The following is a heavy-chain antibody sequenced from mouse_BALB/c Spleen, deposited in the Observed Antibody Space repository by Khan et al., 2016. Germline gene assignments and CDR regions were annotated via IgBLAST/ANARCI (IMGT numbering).Heavy chain of an antibody. CDR3: TTGFAY. V-gene: IGHV6-6*02. Sequence: EVKLEESGGGLVQPGGSMKLSCVASGFTFSNYWMNWVRQSPEKGLEWVAEIRLKSNNYATHYAEYVKGRFTISRDDSTSSVYLQMNNLRAEDTCIYYCTTGFAYWGQGTLVTVSA. CDR1: GFTFSNYW. CDR2: IRLKSNNYAT. J-gene: IGHJ3*01.